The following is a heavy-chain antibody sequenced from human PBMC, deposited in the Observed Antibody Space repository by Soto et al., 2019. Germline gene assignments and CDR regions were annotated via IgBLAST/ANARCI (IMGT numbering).Heavy chain of an antibody. CDR3: ARHRGYNYGPADF. CDR2: IYYSGSV. J-gene: IGHJ4*02. D-gene: IGHD5-18*01. Sequence: QLQLQESGPGLVRPSETLSLTCSVSGGSISSNGYYWGWIRPPPGKGPEWIGSIYYSGSVYYSPSLQGRATISVDTSKNQVSLNLRSVTAADTAVYYCARHRGYNYGPADFWGQGILVTVSS. CDR1: GGSISSNGYY. V-gene: IGHV4-39*01.